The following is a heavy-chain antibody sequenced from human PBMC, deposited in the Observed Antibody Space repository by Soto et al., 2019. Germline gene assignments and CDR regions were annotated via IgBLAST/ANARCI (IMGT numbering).Heavy chain of an antibody. CDR3: ARVRARLLSHAFDF. CDR1: GGSFTDYY. Sequence: QVQLQQWGAGLLKPSETLSLTCAVYGGSFTDYYWTWIRQPPGKGLEWIGEINHSGSTNYNLSLENRVTISLDTSKNQFSLKVNSVTAADTAVYFCARVRARLLSHAFDFWGQGTLVTVSS. J-gene: IGHJ3*01. CDR2: INHSGST. D-gene: IGHD3-16*02. V-gene: IGHV4-34*01.